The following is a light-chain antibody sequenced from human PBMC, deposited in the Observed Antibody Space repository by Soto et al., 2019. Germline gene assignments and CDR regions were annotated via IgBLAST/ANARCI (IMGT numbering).Light chain of an antibody. CDR1: QNVYNN. V-gene: IGKV3-15*01. J-gene: IGKJ4*01. CDR3: QQCRNWPLT. Sequence: EIVMTQSPATLSVSPGEGATLSCKASQNVYNNLAWYQQRPGQPPRLLIYEASTRATGISARFSGSGYGTEYTLTISSLQSEDFAVYFCQQCRNWPLTFGGRTKVDIK. CDR2: EAS.